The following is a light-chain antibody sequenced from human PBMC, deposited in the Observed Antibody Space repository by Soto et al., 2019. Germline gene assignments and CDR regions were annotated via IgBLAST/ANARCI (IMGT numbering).Light chain of an antibody. J-gene: IGKJ5*01. V-gene: IGKV1-5*01. CDR3: QQGYDTQIT. Sequence: DIQMTQSPSTLSASVGDRVTITCRASQSISSWLAWYQQKPGKDHKLMIYDSYSLESGVPSRFSGRGYGTDFTLTITSMQPEDFATYFCQQGYDTQITFGQGTRLEI. CDR1: QSISSW. CDR2: DSY.